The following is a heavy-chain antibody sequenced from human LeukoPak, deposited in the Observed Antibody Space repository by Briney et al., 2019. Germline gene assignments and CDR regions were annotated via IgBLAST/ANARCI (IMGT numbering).Heavy chain of an antibody. D-gene: IGHD2-15*01. CDR1: GFTLSNYW. V-gene: IGHV3-7*01. Sequence: PGGSLRLSCAASGFTLSNYWMSWVRQAPGKGLEWVANIKQDGSEKYYVDSVKGRFTISRDNAKNSLYLQMNSLRAEDTAVYYCTTHEVDWGQGTLVTVSS. CDR2: IKQDGSEK. CDR3: TTHEVD. J-gene: IGHJ4*02.